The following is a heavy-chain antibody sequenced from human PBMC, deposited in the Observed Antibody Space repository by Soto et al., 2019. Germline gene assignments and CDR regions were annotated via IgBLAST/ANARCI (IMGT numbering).Heavy chain of an antibody. J-gene: IGHJ5*02. V-gene: IGHV3-11*01. CDR2: ISSLGQSI. CDR3: AKDLGAADPRFDP. Sequence: GGSLRLSCAGSGFSFYAFGMSWFRQAPGKGLEWVSYISSLGQSIYYADAVRGRFTISRDDSEQSLFLHMNNLRAEDTALYYCAKDLGAADPRFDPWGPGTLVTVSS. D-gene: IGHD6-13*01. CDR1: GFSFYAFG.